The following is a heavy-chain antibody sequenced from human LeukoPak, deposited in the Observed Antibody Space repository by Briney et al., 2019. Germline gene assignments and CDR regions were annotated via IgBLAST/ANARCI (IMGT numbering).Heavy chain of an antibody. Sequence: SETLSLTCTVSGGSISSSSYYWGWIRQPPGKGLEWIGSIYYSGSTYYNPSFKSRVTISVDTSKNQFSLKLSSVTAADTAVYYCARGNYDFWSGYYMIRGDYFDYWGQGTLVTVSS. J-gene: IGHJ4*02. CDR3: ARGNYDFWSGYYMIRGDYFDY. CDR1: GGSISSSSYY. CDR2: IYYSGST. D-gene: IGHD3-3*01. V-gene: IGHV4-39*01.